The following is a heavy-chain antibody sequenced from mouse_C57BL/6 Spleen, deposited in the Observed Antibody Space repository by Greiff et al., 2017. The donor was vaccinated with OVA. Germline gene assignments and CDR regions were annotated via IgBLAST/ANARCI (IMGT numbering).Heavy chain of an antibody. CDR2: IDPNSGGT. CDR3: ASLYGYVSVYAMDY. D-gene: IGHD2-2*01. Sequence: QVQLQQPGAELVKPGASVKLSCKASGYTFTSYWMHWVKQRPGRGLEWIGRIDPNSGGTKYNEQFKSKATLTVDKPSSTAYMQLSSLTSEDSAVYYCASLYGYVSVYAMDYWGQGTSVTVSS. CDR1: GYTFTSYW. V-gene: IGHV1-72*01. J-gene: IGHJ4*01.